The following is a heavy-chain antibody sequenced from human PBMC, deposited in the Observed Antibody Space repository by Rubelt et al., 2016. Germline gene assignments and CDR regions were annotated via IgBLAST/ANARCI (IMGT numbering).Heavy chain of an antibody. J-gene: IGHJ2*01. CDR2: INHSGST. V-gene: IGHV4-34*01. Sequence: QVQLQQWGAGLLTPSETLSLTCAVYGGSFSGYYWSWIRQPPGKGLEWIGEINHSGSTNYNPSLKSRVTISVDTPKNQFSRKLSSGTGAETAVYYCAAVIHGSSSWYGYFDLWGRGTLVTVSS. D-gene: IGHD6-13*01. CDR1: GGSFSGYY. CDR3: AAVIHGSSSWYGYFDL.